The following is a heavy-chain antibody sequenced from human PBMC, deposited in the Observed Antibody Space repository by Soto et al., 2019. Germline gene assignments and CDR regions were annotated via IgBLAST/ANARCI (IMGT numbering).Heavy chain of an antibody. CDR2: INHSGST. CDR3: AGNIVATIRSYDY. Sequence: PSETLSLTCAVYGESFSGYYWSWIRQPPGKGLEWIGEINHSGSTNYNPSLKSRVTMSVDTSKNQLSLKLSSVTAADTEMYYCAGNIVATIRSYDYWGQGTLVTVSS. J-gene: IGHJ4*02. D-gene: IGHD5-12*01. V-gene: IGHV4-34*01. CDR1: GESFSGYY.